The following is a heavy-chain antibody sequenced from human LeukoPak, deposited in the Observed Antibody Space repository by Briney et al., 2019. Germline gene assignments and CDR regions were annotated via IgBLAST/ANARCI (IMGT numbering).Heavy chain of an antibody. CDR2: IYTSGST. V-gene: IGHV4-4*07. CDR1: GGSISSYY. J-gene: IGHJ4*02. D-gene: IGHD3-16*02. CDR3: ARGDYVWGSYRYFDY. Sequence: SETLSLTCTVSGGSISSYYWSWIRQPAGKGLEWIGRIYTSGSTNYDPSLKSRVTMSVDTSKNQFSLKLSSVTAADTAVYYCARGDYVWGSYRYFDYWGQGTLVTVSS.